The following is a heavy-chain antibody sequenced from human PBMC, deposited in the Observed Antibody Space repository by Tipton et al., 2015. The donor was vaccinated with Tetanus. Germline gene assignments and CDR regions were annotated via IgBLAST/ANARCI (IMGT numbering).Heavy chain of an antibody. CDR3: ARHNPSGLWFGELDSSFDY. Sequence: TLSLTCTVSGASISSYYWSWIRQPAGKGLEWIGRIYTSGSTNYNPSLKSRVTMSVDTSKNQFSLKLSSVTAADTAVYYCARHNPSGLWFGELDSSFDYWGQGTLVTVSS. CDR2: IYTSGST. J-gene: IGHJ4*02. D-gene: IGHD3-10*01. V-gene: IGHV4-4*07. CDR1: GASISSYY.